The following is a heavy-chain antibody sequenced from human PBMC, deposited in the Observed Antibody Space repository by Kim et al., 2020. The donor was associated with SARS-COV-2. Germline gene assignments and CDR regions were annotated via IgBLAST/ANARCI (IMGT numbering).Heavy chain of an antibody. Sequence: TGYADSVKGRFTISRDNAKTSLYLQMNRLRAEDTALYHCARFPMYSYGTDWGQGTLVTVSS. CDR2: T. CDR3: ARFPMYSYGTD. D-gene: IGHD5-18*01. V-gene: IGHV3-20*01. J-gene: IGHJ4*02.